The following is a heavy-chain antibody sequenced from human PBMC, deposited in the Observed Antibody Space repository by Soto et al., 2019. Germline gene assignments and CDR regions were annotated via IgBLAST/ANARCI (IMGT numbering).Heavy chain of an antibody. CDR2: IYYSGST. CDR1: GGSISSSSYY. CDR3: ARHGNSGSPNWFDP. D-gene: IGHD1-26*01. Sequence: ETLSLTCTVSGGSISSSSYYWGWIRQPPGKGLEWIGSIYYSGSTYYNPSLKSRVTISVDTSKNQFSLKLSSVTAADTAVYYCARHGNSGSPNWFDPWGQGTLVTVSS. V-gene: IGHV4-39*01. J-gene: IGHJ5*02.